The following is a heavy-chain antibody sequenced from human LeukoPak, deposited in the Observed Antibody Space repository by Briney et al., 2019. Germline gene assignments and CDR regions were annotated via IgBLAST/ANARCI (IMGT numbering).Heavy chain of an antibody. D-gene: IGHD3-16*01. CDR3: AGGGWGSPDFDY. J-gene: IGHJ4*02. Sequence: PSETLSLTCTVSGGAISSYYWSWIRQPPGKGLEWIGYIYYSGSTNYNPSLKSRVTISVDTSKNQFSLQLSSVTAADTAVYYCAGGGWGSPDFDYWGEGTLVTVSS. V-gene: IGHV4-59*12. CDR1: GGAISSYY. CDR2: IYYSGST.